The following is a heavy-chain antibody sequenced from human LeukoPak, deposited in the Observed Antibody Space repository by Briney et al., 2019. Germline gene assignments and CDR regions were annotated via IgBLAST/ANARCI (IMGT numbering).Heavy chain of an antibody. Sequence: GGSLRLSCAASGFTFSSYAMSWVRQAPGKGLEWVSAISGSGGSTYYADSVKGRFTISRDNSKNTLYLQMNSLRAEDTAVYYCAKDSSITMIVTLLFDYWGQGTLVTVSS. J-gene: IGHJ4*02. D-gene: IGHD3-22*01. CDR3: AKDSSITMIVTLLFDY. CDR2: ISGSGGST. V-gene: IGHV3-23*01. CDR1: GFTFSSYA.